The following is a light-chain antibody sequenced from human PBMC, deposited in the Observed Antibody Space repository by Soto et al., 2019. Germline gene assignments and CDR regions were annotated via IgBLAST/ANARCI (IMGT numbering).Light chain of an antibody. CDR1: SSDVGSYNL. CDR3: CSYAGFYV. V-gene: IGLV2-23*02. CDR2: EVS. Sequence: QSALTQPASVSGSPGQSITISCTGTSSDVGSYNLVSWYQQHPGKAPKLMIYEVSKRPSGVSNRLSGSKSGNTASLTISGLQAEDEADYYCCSYAGFYVIGTGTKVTVL. J-gene: IGLJ1*01.